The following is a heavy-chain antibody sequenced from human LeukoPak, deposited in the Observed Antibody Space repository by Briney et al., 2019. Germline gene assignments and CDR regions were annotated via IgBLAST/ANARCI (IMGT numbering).Heavy chain of an antibody. Sequence: GGSLRLSCAASGFTFSSYAMSWVRQAPGKGLEWVSAISGSGGSTYYADSVKGRFTISRDNSKNTLYLQMNSLRAEDTAVYYCAKGSGLLWFGEDYYFDYWGQGTLVTVSS. CDR1: GFTFSSYA. V-gene: IGHV3-23*01. CDR3: AKGSGLLWFGEDYYFDY. CDR2: ISGSGGST. D-gene: IGHD3-10*01. J-gene: IGHJ4*02.